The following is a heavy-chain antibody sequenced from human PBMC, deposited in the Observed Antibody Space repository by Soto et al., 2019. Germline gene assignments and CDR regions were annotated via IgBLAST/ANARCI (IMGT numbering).Heavy chain of an antibody. CDR1: GYTFTSYG. Sequence: ASVKVSCKASGYTFTSYGISWVRQAPGQGLEWMGWISAYNGNTNYAQKLQGRVTMTTDTSTSTAYMELRSLRSDDTAAYYCAREDSNYDFWSGYSNFDYWGQGTLVTVSS. D-gene: IGHD3-3*01. J-gene: IGHJ4*02. CDR2: ISAYNGNT. V-gene: IGHV1-18*01. CDR3: AREDSNYDFWSGYSNFDY.